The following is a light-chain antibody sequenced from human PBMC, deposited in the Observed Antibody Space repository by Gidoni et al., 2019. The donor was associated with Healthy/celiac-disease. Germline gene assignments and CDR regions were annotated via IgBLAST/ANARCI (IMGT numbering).Light chain of an antibody. Sequence: DSVMTQSPLSLPVTPGEPASISCRSSQSLLHSNGYNYLDWYLQKPGQSPQLLIYLGSNRASGVPDRFSGSGSGTDFTLKISRVEAEDVGVYYCMQALQTLPTFGQGTRLEIK. CDR3: MQALQTLPT. V-gene: IGKV2-28*01. J-gene: IGKJ5*01. CDR1: QSLLHSNGYNY. CDR2: LGS.